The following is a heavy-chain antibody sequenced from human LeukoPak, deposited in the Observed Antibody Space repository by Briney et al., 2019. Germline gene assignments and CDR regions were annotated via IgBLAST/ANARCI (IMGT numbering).Heavy chain of an antibody. CDR2: ISGSGYST. J-gene: IGHJ6*03. D-gene: IGHD5-18*01. V-gene: IGHV3-23*01. CDR1: GFAFNYAW. Sequence: PGGSLRLSCAASGFAFNYAWVTWVRQAPGKGLEWVSTISGSGYSTYYADTVKGRFTISRDNAKNTLYLQMNDLRAEDTALYYCARNTYGSPFDHYYIEVWGKGTTVTISS. CDR3: ARNTYGSPFDHYYIEV.